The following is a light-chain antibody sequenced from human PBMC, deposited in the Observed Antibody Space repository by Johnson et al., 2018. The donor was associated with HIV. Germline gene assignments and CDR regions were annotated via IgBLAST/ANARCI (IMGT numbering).Light chain of an antibody. CDR3: GTWDTSLSAGGV. CDR1: SSNIGNNY. V-gene: IGLV1-51*02. CDR2: ENY. Sequence: QSVLTQPPSVSAAPGQKVTISCSGSSSNIGNNYVSWYQQLPGTAPKLLIYENYKRPSGIPDPFSGSKSGTSATLGITGLQTGDEADYYSGTWDTSLSAGGVVGTGTKVTVL. J-gene: IGLJ1*01.